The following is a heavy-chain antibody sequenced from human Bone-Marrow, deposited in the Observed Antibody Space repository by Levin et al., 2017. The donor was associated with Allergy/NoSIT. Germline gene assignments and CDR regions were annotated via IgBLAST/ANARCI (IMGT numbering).Heavy chain of an antibody. D-gene: IGHD3-22*01. Sequence: PGGSLRLSCAASGFTFSSYAMHWVRQAPGKGLEWVAVISYDGSNEYYADSVKGRFTISRDNSKNTLYLQMNSLRAEDTAVYYCAKYHRILVVIYYFDYWGQGTLVTVSS. CDR3: AKYHRILVVIYYFDY. J-gene: IGHJ4*02. CDR2: ISYDGSNE. V-gene: IGHV3-30-3*02. CDR1: GFTFSSYA.